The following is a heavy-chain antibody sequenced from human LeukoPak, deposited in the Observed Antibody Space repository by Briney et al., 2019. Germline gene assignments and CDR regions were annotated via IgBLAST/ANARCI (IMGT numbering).Heavy chain of an antibody. Sequence: ASVKVSCKASGYTFTGYYMHWVRQAPGQGLEWMGWINPNSGGTNYAQKFQGRVTMTRDTSISTAYMELSRLRSDDTAVYYCAREGSCSSTSCRFNDYWGQGTLSPSPQ. CDR1: GYTFTGYY. CDR2: INPNSGGT. J-gene: IGHJ4*02. V-gene: IGHV1-2*02. D-gene: IGHD2-2*01. CDR3: AREGSCSSTSCRFNDY.